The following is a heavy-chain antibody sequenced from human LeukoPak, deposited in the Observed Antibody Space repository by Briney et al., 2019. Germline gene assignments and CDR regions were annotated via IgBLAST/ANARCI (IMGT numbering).Heavy chain of an antibody. CDR1: GFTFSDYA. V-gene: IGHV3-23*01. CDR3: AKDDTNSYYIKFFDY. J-gene: IGHJ4*02. Sequence: GGSLRLSCAASGFTFSDYAMAWVRQAPGKGLEWISGISASGGSTYYADSVRGRFAISRDSSRNTLYLQMYNLRAEDTAVYYCAKDDTNSYYIKFFDYWGQGTLVTVSS. CDR2: ISASGGST. D-gene: IGHD3-22*01.